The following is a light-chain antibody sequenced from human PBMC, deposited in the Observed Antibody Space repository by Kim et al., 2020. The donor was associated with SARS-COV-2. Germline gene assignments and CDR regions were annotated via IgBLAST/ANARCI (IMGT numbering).Light chain of an antibody. CDR1: QSISTW. J-gene: IGKJ1*01. CDR2: KAS. Sequence: DIQMTQSPSTLSASVGDRVTITCRASQSISTWLAWFHQKPGKAPKLLMYKASSLESGVPSRFSGSGSGTEFTLTISSLQPDDFATYYCQQYKSYPLTFGQGTQVDIK. CDR3: QQYKSYPLT. V-gene: IGKV1-5*03.